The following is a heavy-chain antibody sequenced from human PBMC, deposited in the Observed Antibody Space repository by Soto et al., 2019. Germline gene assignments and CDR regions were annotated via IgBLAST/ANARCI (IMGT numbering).Heavy chain of an antibody. D-gene: IGHD6-13*01. V-gene: IGHV4-34*01. J-gene: IGHJ4*02. Sequence: SETLSLTCAVYGGSFSGYYWSWIRQPPGKGLEWIGEINHSGSTNYNPSLKSRVTISVDTSKNQFSLKLSSVTAADTAVYYCARGHQRGYSAIAAATTGGNFDYWGQGTLVTVSS. CDR1: GGSFSGYY. CDR2: INHSGST. CDR3: ARGHQRGYSAIAAATTGGNFDY.